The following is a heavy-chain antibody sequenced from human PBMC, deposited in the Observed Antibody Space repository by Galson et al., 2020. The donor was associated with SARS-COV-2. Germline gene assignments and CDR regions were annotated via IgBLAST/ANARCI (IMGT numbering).Heavy chain of an antibody. J-gene: IGHJ6*02. CDR1: GFIFGDYG. CDR2: INWSGGTT. V-gene: IGHV3-20*04. CDR3: ARKDYHGSGNEV. D-gene: IGHD3-10*01. Sequence: GGSLRLSCAASGFIFGDYGMSWVRQAPGKGLEWVSGINWSGGTTVYGDSVKGRFTISRDNTKNSLYLQMSSLRGEDTALYYCARKDYHGSGNEVWGQGTTVTVS.